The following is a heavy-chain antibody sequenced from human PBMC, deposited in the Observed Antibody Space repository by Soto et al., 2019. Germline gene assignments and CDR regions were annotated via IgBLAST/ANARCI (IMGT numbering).Heavy chain of an antibody. CDR2: ISGSGGST. CDR1: GFTFSSYA. J-gene: IGHJ6*03. CDR3: EKRSSSNDFWRGYYFTSLYYYMDV. D-gene: IGHD3-3*01. Sequence: EVQLLESGGGLVQPGGSLRLSCAASGFTFSSYAMSWVRQAPGKGLEWVSAISGSGGSTYYADSEKGRFTISRDNSKNTLYMKMNSLRAEDTAVYYCEKRSSSNDFWRGYYFTSLYYYMDVWGKGTKVTVSS. V-gene: IGHV3-23*01.